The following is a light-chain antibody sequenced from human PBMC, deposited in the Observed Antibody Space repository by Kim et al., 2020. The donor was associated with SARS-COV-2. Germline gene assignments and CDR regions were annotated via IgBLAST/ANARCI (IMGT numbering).Light chain of an antibody. Sequence: EIVLTQSPATLSLSPGERAILSRRAGESIGRYLAWYQHKPGQAPRLLIYDTSKRATDIPARFSGSGSGTDFTLMISSLEPEDFAVYYCQHKSGTFGQGTKLEI. V-gene: IGKV3-11*01. CDR3: QHKSGT. CDR1: ESIGRY. J-gene: IGKJ2*02. CDR2: DTS.